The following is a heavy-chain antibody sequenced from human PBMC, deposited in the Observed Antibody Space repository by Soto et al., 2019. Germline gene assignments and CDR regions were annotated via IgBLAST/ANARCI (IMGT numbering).Heavy chain of an antibody. D-gene: IGHD2-2*01. J-gene: IGHJ6*02. CDR2: SYYSGST. V-gene: IGHV4-31*03. CDR1: GGSISSGGFY. Sequence: PSETLSLTCTVSGGSISSGGFYWSWNRQHPGMGLEWIGYSYYSGSTYYSPSLKSRVNISVDTSKNQFSLKLSSVTAADTAAYYCARDRVVPAAGYYYYYGMDVWGQGTTVTVSS. CDR3: ARDRVVPAAGYYYYYGMDV.